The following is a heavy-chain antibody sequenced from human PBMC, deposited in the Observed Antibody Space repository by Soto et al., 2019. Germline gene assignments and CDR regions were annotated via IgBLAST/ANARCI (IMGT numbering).Heavy chain of an antibody. J-gene: IGHJ5*02. D-gene: IGHD4-17*01. V-gene: IGHV3-7*01. CDR2: IKQDGSEK. CDR3: ARHDYVDYRWKNWFDP. Sequence: PGGSLRLSCAASGFTFSSFWMSWVRQAPGKGLEWVANIKQDGSEKYYVDSVKGRFTISRDNAKNSLYLQMNSLRAEDTAVYYFARHDYVDYRWKNWFDPWGQGTLVTVSS. CDR1: GFTFSSFW.